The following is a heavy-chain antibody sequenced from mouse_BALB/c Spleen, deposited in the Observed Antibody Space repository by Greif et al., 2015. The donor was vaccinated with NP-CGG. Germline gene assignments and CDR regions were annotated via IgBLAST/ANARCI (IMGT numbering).Heavy chain of an antibody. D-gene: IGHD4-1*01. V-gene: IGHV2-9*02. CDR1: GFSLTSYG. J-gene: IGHJ2*01. CDR2: IWAGGST. CDR3: ASGGGTYYFDY. Sequence: QVQLQQSGPGLVAPSQSLSITCTVSGFSLTSYGVHWVRQPPGKGLEWLGVIWAGGSTNYNSALMSRLSISKDNSKSQVFLKMNSLQTDDTAMYYCASGGGTYYFDYWGRGTTLTVSS.